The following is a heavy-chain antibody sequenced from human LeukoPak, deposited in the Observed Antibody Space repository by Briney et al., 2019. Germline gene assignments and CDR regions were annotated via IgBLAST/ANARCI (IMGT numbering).Heavy chain of an antibody. V-gene: IGHV1-46*03. CDR1: GYTFTSYY. CDR3: AREGPPYYDCWSGYYLNWFDP. CDR2: INPSGGST. D-gene: IGHD3-3*01. Sequence: ASVKVSCKASGYTFTSYYMHWVRQAPGQGLEWMGIINPSGGSTSYAQKFQGRVTMTRDTSTSTVYMELSSLRSEDTAVYYCAREGPPYYDCWSGYYLNWFDPWGQGTLVTVSS. J-gene: IGHJ5*02.